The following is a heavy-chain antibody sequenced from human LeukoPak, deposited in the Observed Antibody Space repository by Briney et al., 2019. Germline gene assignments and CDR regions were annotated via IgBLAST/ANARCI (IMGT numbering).Heavy chain of an antibody. J-gene: IGHJ4*02. V-gene: IGHV4-59*11. CDR2: IYYSGST. Sequence: PSETLSLTCTVSGGSISSHYWGWIRQPPGKGLEWIGYIYYSGSTNYNPSLKSRVTISVDTSKNQFSLKLSSVTAADTAVYYCAREGWLQFFDYWGQGTLVTVSS. D-gene: IGHD5-24*01. CDR3: AREGWLQFFDY. CDR1: GGSISSHY.